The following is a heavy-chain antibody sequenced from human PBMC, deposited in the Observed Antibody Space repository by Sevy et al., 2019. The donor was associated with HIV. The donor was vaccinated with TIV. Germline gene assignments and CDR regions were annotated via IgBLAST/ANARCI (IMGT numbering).Heavy chain of an antibody. Sequence: GGSLRLSCAASGFTFSDYYMSWIRQAPGKGPEWVSYISSDGRTIYYADSVKGRFTISRDNAKNSLYLQMNSLRAEDTAVYYCARVRVAAADYYFDYWGQGTLVTVSS. D-gene: IGHD6-25*01. CDR1: GFTFSDYY. CDR2: ISSDGRTI. V-gene: IGHV3-11*01. CDR3: ARVRVAAADYYFDY. J-gene: IGHJ4*02.